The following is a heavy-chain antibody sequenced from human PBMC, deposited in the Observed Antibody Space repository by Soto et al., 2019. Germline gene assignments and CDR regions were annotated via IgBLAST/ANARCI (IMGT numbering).Heavy chain of an antibody. CDR2: INHSGST. CDR3: ARGLTIFGVVTPYYYYYGMDV. D-gene: IGHD3-3*01. CDR1: GGAFIGYY. Sequence: SETLSLTCAVYGGAFIGYYCIFIRHPPFKWLEWIVEINHSGSTNYNPSLKSRVTISVDTSKNQFSLKLSSVTAADTAVYYCARGLTIFGVVTPYYYYYGMDVWGQGTTVTVSS. V-gene: IGHV4-34*01. J-gene: IGHJ6*02.